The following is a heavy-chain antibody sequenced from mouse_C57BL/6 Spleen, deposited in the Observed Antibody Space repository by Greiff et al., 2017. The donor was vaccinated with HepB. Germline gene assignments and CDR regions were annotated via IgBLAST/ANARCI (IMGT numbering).Heavy chain of an antibody. J-gene: IGHJ4*01. CDR3: ARWQFGSRDYAMGD. CDR1: GYTFTSYW. CDR2: IDPSDSYT. V-gene: IGHV1-50*01. Sequence: VQLQQPGAELVKPGASVKLSCKASGYTFTSYWMQWVKQRPGQGLEWIGEIDPSDSYTTYNQKFKGKATLPVDTSSSTAYMQLSSLTSEDSAFYYCARWQFGSRDYAMGDWGQGTSVTVSA.